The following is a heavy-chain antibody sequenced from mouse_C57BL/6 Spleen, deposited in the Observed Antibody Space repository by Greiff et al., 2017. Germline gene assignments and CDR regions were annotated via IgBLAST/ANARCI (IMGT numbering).Heavy chain of an antibody. CDR1: GYTFTSYW. Sequence: QVQLKQPGAELVKPGASVKMSCKASGYTFTSYWITWVKQRPGQGLEWIGDIYPGSGSTNYNEKFKSKATLTVDTSSSTAYMQLSSLTSEDSAVYYCAQGYGAWFADWGQGTLVTVSA. CDR2: IYPGSGST. D-gene: IGHD2-10*02. J-gene: IGHJ3*01. CDR3: AQGYGAWFAD. V-gene: IGHV1-55*01.